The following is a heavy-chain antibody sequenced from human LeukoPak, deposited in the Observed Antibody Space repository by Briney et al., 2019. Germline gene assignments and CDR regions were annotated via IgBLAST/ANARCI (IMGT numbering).Heavy chain of an antibody. Sequence: SETLSLTCTVSGGSISSYYLSWIRQPAGKGLEWIGRIYTSGSTNYNPSLKSRVTMSVDTSKNQFSLKLSSVTAADTAVYYCARDDAPGLVAATADAFDIWGQGTMVTISS. V-gene: IGHV4-4*07. CDR3: ARDDAPGLVAATADAFDI. CDR2: IYTSGST. CDR1: GGSISSYY. D-gene: IGHD2-15*01. J-gene: IGHJ3*02.